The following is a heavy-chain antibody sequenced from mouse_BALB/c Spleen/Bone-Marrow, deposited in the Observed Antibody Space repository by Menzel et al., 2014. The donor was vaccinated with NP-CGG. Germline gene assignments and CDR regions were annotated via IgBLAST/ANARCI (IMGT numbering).Heavy chain of an antibody. CDR1: GFTFSSFG. Sequence: EVQVVESGGGLVQPGGSRKLSCAASGFTFSSFGMHWVRQAPEKGLEWVAYTSSGSSTIYYADTVKGRFTISRDNPKNTLFLQMTSLRSEDTAMYYCARSSDYYGSSSNAYWGQGTLVTVSA. CDR3: ARSSDYYGSSSNAY. CDR2: TSSGSSTI. V-gene: IGHV5-17*02. D-gene: IGHD1-1*01. J-gene: IGHJ3*01.